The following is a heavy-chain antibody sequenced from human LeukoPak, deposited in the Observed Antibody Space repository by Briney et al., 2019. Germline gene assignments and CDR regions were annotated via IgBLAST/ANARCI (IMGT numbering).Heavy chain of an antibody. CDR3: TKDLTDYHYYTDV. CDR1: GFTFSSYS. CDR2: ISSSSSTI. J-gene: IGHJ6*03. Sequence: PGGSLRLACAASGFTFSSYSMNWVRQAPGKGLEWVSYISSSSSTIYYADSVKGRFTISRDNAKNSLYLQMNSLRAEDTAVYYCTKDLTDYHYYTDVWGKGTTVIVSS. D-gene: IGHD2-21*02. V-gene: IGHV3-48*01.